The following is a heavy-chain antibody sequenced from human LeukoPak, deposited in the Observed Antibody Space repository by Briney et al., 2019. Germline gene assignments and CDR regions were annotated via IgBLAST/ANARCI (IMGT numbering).Heavy chain of an antibody. CDR1: GFTFSSYG. Sequence: PGGSLRLSCAASGFTFSSYGMIWVRQAPGKGLEWVSSISSSSSYIYFADSVEGRFTISRDNAKNSLYLQMNSLRAEDTAVYYCARESRNNWFDPWGQGTLVTVSS. J-gene: IGHJ5*02. CDR2: ISSSSSYI. CDR3: ARESRNNWFDP. V-gene: IGHV3-21*01.